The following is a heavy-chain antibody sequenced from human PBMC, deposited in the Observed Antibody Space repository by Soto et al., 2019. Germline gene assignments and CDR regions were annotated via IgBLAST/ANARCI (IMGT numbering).Heavy chain of an antibody. CDR1: GYIFVNYG. CDR2: ISPYTGNT. D-gene: IGHD3-16*01. Sequence: QVQLVQSGDEVKKPAASVKVSCKASGYIFVNYGIAWVRQAPGQGLEWMGWISPYTGNTHSATKVQGRLTMTTDTATSTAYMDLGSLTSDDTAVYYCVMVDNYVTPTPQDVWGQGTTVTVSS. J-gene: IGHJ6*02. V-gene: IGHV1-18*01. CDR3: VMVDNYVTPTPQDV.